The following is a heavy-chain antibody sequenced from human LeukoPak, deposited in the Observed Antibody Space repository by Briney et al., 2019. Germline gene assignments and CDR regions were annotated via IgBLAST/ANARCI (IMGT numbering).Heavy chain of an antibody. CDR1: GGSISSYY. CDR3: ARHGYCSSTSCPEVGAFDI. J-gene: IGHJ3*02. V-gene: IGHV4-4*09. Sequence: SETLSLTCTVSGGSISSYYWSWIRQPPGKGLEWIGYIYTNGSTNYNPSLKSRVTISVDTSKNQFSLKLSSVTAADTAVYYCARHGYCSSTSCPEVGAFDIWGQETMVTVSS. D-gene: IGHD2-2*01. CDR2: IYTNGST.